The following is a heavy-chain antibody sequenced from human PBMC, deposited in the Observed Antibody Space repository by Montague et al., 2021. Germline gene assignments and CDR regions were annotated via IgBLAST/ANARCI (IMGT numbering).Heavy chain of an antibody. CDR3: ARENWGSGRAFDI. V-gene: IGHV3-21*04. CDR1: AFTSSSYT. D-gene: IGHD3-10*01. Sequence: SLRLSCAAFAFTSSSYTINWVRQAPGKGLEWVSYISGKSSYIYYAASVKGRFTISRDNAKNSLFLQMNSLRAEDTAVYYCARENWGSGRAFDIWGQGTMVTVSS. CDR2: ISGKSSYI. J-gene: IGHJ3*02.